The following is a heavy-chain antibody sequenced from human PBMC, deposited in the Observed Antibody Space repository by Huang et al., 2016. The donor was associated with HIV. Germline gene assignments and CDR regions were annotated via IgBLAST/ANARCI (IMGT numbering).Heavy chain of an antibody. J-gene: IGHJ1*01. D-gene: IGHD1-20*01. CDR3: ARTSNWKAEYFRY. V-gene: IGHV1-69*13. CDR2: IIPSYKTT. CDR1: GGAFIRYS. Sequence: QVQLVQSGAEVKKPGSSVKVSCKASGGAFIRYSFSWVRQAPGQGLEWMWGIIPSYKTTNYAQKFQGRVTITADESATTVYMDLSSLRVDDTAVYYCARTSNWKAEYFRYWGQGTLVTVSS.